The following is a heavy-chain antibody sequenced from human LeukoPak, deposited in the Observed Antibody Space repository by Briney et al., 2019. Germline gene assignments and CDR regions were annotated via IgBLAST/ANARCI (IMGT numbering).Heavy chain of an antibody. CDR3: ARRFYGSVSYYNAAWFDS. J-gene: IGHJ5*01. V-gene: IGHV4-39*02. CDR1: GVSVSSSAYY. D-gene: IGHD3-10*01. CDR2: IFDSGST. Sequence: PSETLSLTCTVSGVSVSSSAYYWGWIRQPPGKGLEWIGGIFDSGSTYYNPSVKSPLTISVYTSNNLFSLTLSPVAAADTAVYYCARRFYGSVSYYNAAWFDSWGQGTLVTVSS.